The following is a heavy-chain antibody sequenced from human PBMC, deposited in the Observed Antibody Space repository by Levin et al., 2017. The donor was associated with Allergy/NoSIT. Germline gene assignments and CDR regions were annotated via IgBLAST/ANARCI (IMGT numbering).Heavy chain of an antibody. Sequence: SETLSLTCAVSGGSISSSNWWSWVRQPPGKGLEWIGEIYHSGSTDYNPSLKSRVTISVDKSKNQFSLKLTSVTAADTAVYYCAKLGTTVTTEPFDDWGQGTLVTVSS. D-gene: IGHD4-17*01. CDR3: AKLGTTVTTEPFDD. J-gene: IGHJ4*02. CDR2: IYHSGST. V-gene: IGHV4-4*02. CDR1: GGSISSSNW.